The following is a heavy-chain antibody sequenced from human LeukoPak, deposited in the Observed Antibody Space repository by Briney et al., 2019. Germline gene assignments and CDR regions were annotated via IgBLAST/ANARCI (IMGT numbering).Heavy chain of an antibody. CDR1: GFTFTNYA. D-gene: IGHD3-10*01. CDR3: ARDDYKADAY. CDR2: ISGDGHST. J-gene: IGHJ4*02. Sequence: VWSLRLSCAASGFTFTNYALDWVRQAPGKGLEWISVISGDGHSTHYADSVKGRFTLSRENYKNTLYLQMNSLRVEDTAVYYCARDDYKADAYWGQGTLVTVSS. V-gene: IGHV3-23*01.